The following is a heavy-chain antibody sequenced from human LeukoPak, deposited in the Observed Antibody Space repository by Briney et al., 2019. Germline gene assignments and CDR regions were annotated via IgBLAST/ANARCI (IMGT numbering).Heavy chain of an antibody. CDR3: AREYSDYGFDY. CDR2: IYYSGST. CDR1: GGSISSYY. J-gene: IGHJ4*02. Sequence: SETLSLTCTVSGGSISSYYWSWIRQPPGKGLEWIGYIYYSGSTNYNPSLKSRVSISVDTSKHQFSLKLSSVTAADTAMYYCAREYSDYGFDYWGQGTLVTVSS. V-gene: IGHV4-59*01. D-gene: IGHD5-12*01.